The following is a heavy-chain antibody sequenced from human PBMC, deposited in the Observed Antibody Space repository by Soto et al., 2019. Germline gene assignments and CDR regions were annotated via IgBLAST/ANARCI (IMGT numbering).Heavy chain of an antibody. CDR2: SSAYSGVA. J-gene: IGHJ4*02. V-gene: IGHV1-18*01. D-gene: IGHD2-15*01. CDR1: GYAFTSYG. Sequence: QLEQPGGEVKKTGASVKVSCKASGYAFTSYGITWVRQAPGQGLEWMGWSSAYSGVAKYAVKFQERVTMTTDTSTNTAYMVRRSLTSDDAAIYYCARGPRAGFCSGGTCHYFDYWGQGTQVTVSA. CDR3: ARGPRAGFCSGGTCHYFDY.